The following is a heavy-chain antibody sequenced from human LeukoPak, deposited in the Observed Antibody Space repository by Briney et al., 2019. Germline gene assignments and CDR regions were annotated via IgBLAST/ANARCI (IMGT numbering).Heavy chain of an antibody. CDR2: IYHSGTT. D-gene: IGHD5-12*01. CDR1: GGSISSNNW. J-gene: IGHJ4*02. V-gene: IGHV4-4*02. Sequence: SETLSLTCSISGGSISSNNWWSWVRQPPGKGLEWIGNIYHSGTTHYNPSLKSRVTISVDKSKNQFSLNLNSVTAADTAMYYCARGPRGYSGYGLLRFDYWGQGTLVSVSS. CDR3: ARGPRGYSGYGLLRFDY.